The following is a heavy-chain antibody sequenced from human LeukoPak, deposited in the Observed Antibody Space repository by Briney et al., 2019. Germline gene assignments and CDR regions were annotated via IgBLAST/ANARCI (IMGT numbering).Heavy chain of an antibody. CDR2: ISSSSSTI. D-gene: IGHD6-19*01. Sequence: GGSLRLSCAASGFTFSSYSMNWVRQAPGKGLEWVSYISSSSSTIYYADSVKGRFTISRDNAKNSLYLQMNSLRAEDTAVYYCARETQYSSGWYRGYYFDYWGQGTLVTVSS. V-gene: IGHV3-48*04. CDR1: GFTFSSYS. J-gene: IGHJ4*02. CDR3: ARETQYSSGWYRGYYFDY.